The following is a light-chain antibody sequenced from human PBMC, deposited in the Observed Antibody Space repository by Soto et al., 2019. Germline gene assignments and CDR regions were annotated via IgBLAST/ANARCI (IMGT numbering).Light chain of an antibody. CDR3: QTWGTGIRGV. Sequence: QAVVTQSPSASASLGASVKLTCTLSSGHSSYATAGHQQQPDKGPRNLMKLNSDGSHTRGDGTPDRFSGSGSGAERYLTSSSLQSEDEADYYCQTWGTGIRGVFGGGTKLTVL. V-gene: IGLV4-69*01. CDR1: SGHSSYA. CDR2: LNSDGSH. J-gene: IGLJ2*01.